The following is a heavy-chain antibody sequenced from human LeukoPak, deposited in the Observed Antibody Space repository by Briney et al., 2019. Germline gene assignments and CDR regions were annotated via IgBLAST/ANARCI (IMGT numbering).Heavy chain of an antibody. Sequence: SETLSLTCTVSGGSISSSSYYWGWIRQPPGKGLEWIGSIYYSGSTYYNPSLKSRVTISVDTSKNQFSLRLSSVTAADTAVYYCARDSANLYSSSWYTSWFDPWGQGTLVTVSS. D-gene: IGHD6-13*01. V-gene: IGHV4-39*07. CDR2: IYYSGST. CDR3: ARDSANLYSSSWYTSWFDP. J-gene: IGHJ5*02. CDR1: GGSISSSSYY.